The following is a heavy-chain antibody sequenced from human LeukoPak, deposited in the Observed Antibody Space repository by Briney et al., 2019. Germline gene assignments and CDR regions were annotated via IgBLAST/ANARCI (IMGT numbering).Heavy chain of an antibody. CDR1: GFPFSSYG. V-gene: IGHV3-30*18. Sequence: GGSLRLSCAASGFPFSSYGIHWVRQAPGKGLEWVAVISYDGSNKYYADSVKGRFTISRDNSKNTLYLQMNSLRADDTAVYYCAKDQVAGGIDYWGQGTLVTVSS. CDR3: AKDQVAGGIDY. CDR2: ISYDGSNK. D-gene: IGHD6-19*01. J-gene: IGHJ4*02.